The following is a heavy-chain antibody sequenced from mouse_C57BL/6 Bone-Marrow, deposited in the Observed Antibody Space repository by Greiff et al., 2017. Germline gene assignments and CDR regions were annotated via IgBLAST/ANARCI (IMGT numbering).Heavy chain of an antibody. D-gene: IGHD2-5*01. CDR3: ARGRYSKPMDY. V-gene: IGHV1-81*01. CDR2: IYPRSGNT. CDR1: GYTFTSYG. J-gene: IGHJ4*01. Sequence: VKLMESGAELARPGASVKLSCKASGYTFTSYGISWVKQRTGQGLEWIGEIYPRSGNTYYNEKFKGKATLTADKSSSTAYMELRSLTSEDSAVYFCARGRYSKPMDYWGQGTSVTVSS.